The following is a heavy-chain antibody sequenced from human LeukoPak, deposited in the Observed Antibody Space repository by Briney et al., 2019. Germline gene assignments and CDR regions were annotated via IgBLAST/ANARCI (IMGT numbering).Heavy chain of an antibody. CDR2: IRSNSDGGTI. J-gene: IGHJ5*02. CDR3: ATDFYDST. V-gene: IGHV3-15*07. Sequence: GGSLRLSCATSGFSFYNAWMNWVRQAPGKGLEWVGRIRSNSDGGTIDYAAPVKGRFTFSRDDSKDRLYLQMNSLQTEDTAVYYCATDFYDSTWGQGTLVTVSS. CDR1: GFSFYNAW. D-gene: IGHD3-22*01.